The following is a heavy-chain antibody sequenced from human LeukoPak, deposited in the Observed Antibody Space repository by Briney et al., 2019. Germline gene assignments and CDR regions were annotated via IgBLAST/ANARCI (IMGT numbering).Heavy chain of an antibody. CDR2: VSYDGSDK. CDR3: AREENSSGLYYFDY. Sequence: GGSLRLSCAASEFTFSSYAMHWVRQAPGKGLEWVALVSYDGSDKYYADSVKGRFTISRDNSKNPLYLQMNSLRAEDTAVYYCAREENSSGLYYFDYWGQGTLVTVSS. V-gene: IGHV3-30*03. CDR1: EFTFSSYA. J-gene: IGHJ4*02. D-gene: IGHD3-22*01.